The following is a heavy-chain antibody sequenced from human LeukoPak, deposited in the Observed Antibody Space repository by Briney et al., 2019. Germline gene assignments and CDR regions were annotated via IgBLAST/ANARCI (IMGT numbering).Heavy chain of an antibody. CDR2: IKEDGSEK. V-gene: IGHV3-7*01. Sequence: GGSLRLSCAADGFTFRKHWMSWVRQAMGKGLECVAKIKEDGSEKHYVDSVKGRFTISRDNTKNSLYLQMNSLRAEDTAVYYCARDYTGGWNNYWGQGTLVIVSS. D-gene: IGHD7-27*01. CDR3: ARDYTGGWNNY. J-gene: IGHJ4*02. CDR1: GFTFRKHW.